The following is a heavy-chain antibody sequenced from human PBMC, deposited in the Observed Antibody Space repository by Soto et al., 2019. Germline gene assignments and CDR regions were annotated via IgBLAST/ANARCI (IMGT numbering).Heavy chain of an antibody. J-gene: IGHJ4*02. CDR1: GFTFGDYA. CDR2: IRSKAYGGTT. V-gene: IGHV3-49*03. Sequence: GGSLRLSCTASGFTFGDYAMSWFRQAPGKGLEWVGFIRSKAYGGTTEYAASVKGRFTISRDDSKSIAYLQMNSLKTEDTAVYYCTRVGLRSGYYVVDYWGQGTLVTVSS. CDR3: TRVGLRSGYYVVDY. D-gene: IGHD3-3*01.